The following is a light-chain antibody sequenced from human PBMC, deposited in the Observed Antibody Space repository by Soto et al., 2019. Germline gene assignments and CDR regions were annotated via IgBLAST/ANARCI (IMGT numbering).Light chain of an antibody. CDR3: SSYTTSSSLE. Sequence: QAASVSGSPGQSITISCTGTSSDVGAYNYVSWYQQYPGKAPKLIIFEVSNRPSGASNRFSGSKSGNTASLTISGLQGEDEADYYCSSYTTSSSLEFGGGTKLTVL. J-gene: IGLJ3*02. CDR1: SSDVGAYNY. V-gene: IGLV2-14*01. CDR2: EVS.